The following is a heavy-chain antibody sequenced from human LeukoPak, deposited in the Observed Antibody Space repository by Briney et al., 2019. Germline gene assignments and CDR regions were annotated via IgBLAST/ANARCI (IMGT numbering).Heavy chain of an antibody. CDR1: GYIFTSYW. D-gene: IGHD5-18*01. V-gene: IGHV5-51*01. CDR3: ARRSYGYAFDI. Sequence: GESLKISCTGSGYIFTSYWIGWVRQMPGKGLEWMGIIYPGDSDTKYSPSLQGQVTISADESISTAYLQWSSLKASDTAMYYCARRSYGYAFDIWGQGTMVTVSS. CDR2: IYPGDSDT. J-gene: IGHJ3*02.